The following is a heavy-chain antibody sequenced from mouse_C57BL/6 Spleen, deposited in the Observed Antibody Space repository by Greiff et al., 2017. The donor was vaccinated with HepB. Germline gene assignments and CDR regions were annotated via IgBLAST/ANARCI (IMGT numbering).Heavy chain of an antibody. CDR1: GYTFTDYE. V-gene: IGHV1-15*01. Sequence: QVQLQQSGAELVRPGASVTLSCKASGYTFTDYEMHWVKQTPVHGLEWIGAIDPETGGTAYNQKFKGKAILTADKSSSTAYMELRSLTSEDSAVYYCTSRDYDYAMDYWGQGTSVTVSS. CDR2: IDPETGGT. D-gene: IGHD2-4*01. CDR3: TSRDYDYAMDY. J-gene: IGHJ4*01.